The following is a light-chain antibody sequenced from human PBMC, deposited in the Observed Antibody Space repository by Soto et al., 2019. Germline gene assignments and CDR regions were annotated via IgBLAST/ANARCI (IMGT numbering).Light chain of an antibody. CDR2: WAS. V-gene: IGKV4-1*01. CDR1: QSVLYSSNSKNY. J-gene: IGKJ4*01. Sequence: DIVMTQSPDSLAVSLGERATIDCKSSQSVLYSSNSKNYLAWYQQKAGQPPKLLIYWASTRESGVPDRCSGSGSGTDFTLTISSLQAEDVAVYYCQQYYITPLTFGGGTNV. CDR3: QQYYITPLT.